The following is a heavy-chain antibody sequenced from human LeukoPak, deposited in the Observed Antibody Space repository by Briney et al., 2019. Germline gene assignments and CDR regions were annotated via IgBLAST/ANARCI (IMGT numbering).Heavy chain of an antibody. D-gene: IGHD6-13*01. Sequence: PGGSLRLSCATSGFIFSSDSMIWVRQAPGKGLEWVSSTSSTGAYIYYADSLKGRFTISRDNAKNSLYLQMNSLRADDTAVYYCARGLAAAGTRGPYWGQGTLVTVSS. CDR3: ARGLAAAGTRGPY. V-gene: IGHV3-21*01. CDR2: TSSTGAYI. CDR1: GFIFSSDS. J-gene: IGHJ4*02.